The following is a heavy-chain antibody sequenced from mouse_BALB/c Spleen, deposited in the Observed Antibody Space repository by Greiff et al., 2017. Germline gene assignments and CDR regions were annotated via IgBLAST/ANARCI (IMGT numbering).Heavy chain of an antibody. J-gene: IGHJ2*01. CDR2: ISNLAYSI. CDR3: ARVPLTGTYFDY. CDR1: GFTFSDYG. D-gene: IGHD4-1*01. V-gene: IGHV5-15*02. Sequence: EVKLMESGGGLVQPGGSRKLSCAASGFTFSDYGMAWVRQAPGKGPEWVAFISNLAYSIYYADTVTGRFTISRENAKNTLYLEMSSLRSEDTAMYYCARVPLTGTYFDYWGQGTTLTVSS.